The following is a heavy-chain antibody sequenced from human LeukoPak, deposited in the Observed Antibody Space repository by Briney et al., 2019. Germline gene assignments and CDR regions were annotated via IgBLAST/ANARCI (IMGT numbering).Heavy chain of an antibody. CDR2: ISGSGGST. D-gene: IGHD1-26*01. CDR3: AKDMGETGSYCLDY. Sequence: GRCLRLSCAASGFTFSSHAMSWVSQPPGKWLELVSAISGSGGSTYYADSVKGRFTISRVKSKTTLYLQMNSLRAEETALYYCAKDMGETGSYCLDYWGQGTLVTVSS. CDR1: GFTFSSHA. J-gene: IGHJ4*02. V-gene: IGHV3-23*01.